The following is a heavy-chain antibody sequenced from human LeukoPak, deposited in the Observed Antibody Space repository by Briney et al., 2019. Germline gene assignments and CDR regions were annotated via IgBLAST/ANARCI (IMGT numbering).Heavy chain of an antibody. CDR3: ARGAGTGSYFDY. J-gene: IGHJ4*02. Sequence: GGSLRLSCAASGFTFSSYSMNWVRQAPGKGLEWISYIRRSSSTVYYADSVKGRFTISRDTAKNSLYLQMNSLRDEDTAVYYCARGAGTGSYFDYWGQGTLVTVSS. D-gene: IGHD6-13*01. V-gene: IGHV3-48*02. CDR1: GFTFSSYS. CDR2: IRRSSSTV.